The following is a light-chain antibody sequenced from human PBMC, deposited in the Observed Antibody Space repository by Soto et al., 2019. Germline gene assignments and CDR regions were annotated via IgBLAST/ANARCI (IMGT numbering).Light chain of an antibody. CDR2: AAS. CDR3: QQFGSSPRFT. V-gene: IGKV3-20*01. J-gene: IGKJ3*01. Sequence: EIVLTQSPGTLSLSPGERATLSCRASQSINNRYLAWYQQKPGQAPRLLIYAASSRATGIPDRFSGSGSGTDFTLTIRRLEPEDLAVYYCQQFGSSPRFTFGPGTKVDIK. CDR1: QSINNRY.